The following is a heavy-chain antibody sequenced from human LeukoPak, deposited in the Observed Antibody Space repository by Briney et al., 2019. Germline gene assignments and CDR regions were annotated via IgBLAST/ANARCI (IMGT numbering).Heavy chain of an antibody. D-gene: IGHD3-9*01. Sequence: PSETLSLTCTVSGGSISSTSYYWGWIRQPPGKGLEWIGSIYYSGSTYYNPSLKSRVTISVDASKNQFSLKLSSVTAADTAVYYCARGRVLTGYYYYYYMDVWGKGTTVTVSS. CDR3: ARGRVLTGYYYYYYMDV. V-gene: IGHV4-39*07. CDR2: IYYSGST. CDR1: GGSISSTSYY. J-gene: IGHJ6*03.